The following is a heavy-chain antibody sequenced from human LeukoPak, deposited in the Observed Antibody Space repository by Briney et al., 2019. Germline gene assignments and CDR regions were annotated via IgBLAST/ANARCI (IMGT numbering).Heavy chain of an antibody. CDR3: ARIVVADSNWFDS. Sequence: ASVKVSCKASGYTFTGYYMHWVRQAPGQGLEWMGWINPNSGGTNYAQKFQGRVTMTRDTSISTAYMELSRLRSDDTAVYYCARIVVADSNWFDSWGQGTLVTVSS. D-gene: IGHD3-22*01. V-gene: IGHV1-2*02. CDR2: INPNSGGT. CDR1: GYTFTGYY. J-gene: IGHJ5*01.